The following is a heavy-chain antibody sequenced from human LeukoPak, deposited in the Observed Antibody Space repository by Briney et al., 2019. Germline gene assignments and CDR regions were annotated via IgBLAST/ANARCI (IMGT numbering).Heavy chain of an antibody. Sequence: GGSLRLSCAASGFTFDDYAMHWVRQAPGKGLEWVSGISWNSGSIGYADSVKGRFTISRDNAKNSLYLQMNSLRGEDTALYYCAKLPYTGYSSGWYDYWGQGTLVTVSS. D-gene: IGHD6-19*01. V-gene: IGHV3-9*01. CDR2: ISWNSGSI. CDR1: GFTFDDYA. J-gene: IGHJ4*02. CDR3: AKLPYTGYSSGWYDY.